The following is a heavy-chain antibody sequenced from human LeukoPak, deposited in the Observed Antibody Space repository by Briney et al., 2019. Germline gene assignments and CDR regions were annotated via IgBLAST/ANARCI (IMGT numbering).Heavy chain of an antibody. Sequence: GASVKVSCKASGYTFTSYGISWVRQAPGQGLEWMGWISAYNGNTNYAQKLQGRVTMTTDTSTSTAYMELRSLRSDDTAVYYCARVDHYYDSSGYEPDAFDIWGQGTMVTVSS. CDR3: ARVDHYYDSSGYEPDAFDI. CDR2: ISAYNGNT. J-gene: IGHJ3*02. V-gene: IGHV1-18*01. CDR1: GYTFTSYG. D-gene: IGHD3-22*01.